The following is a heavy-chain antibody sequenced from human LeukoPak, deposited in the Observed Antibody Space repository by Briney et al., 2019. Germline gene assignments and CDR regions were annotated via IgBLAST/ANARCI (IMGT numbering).Heavy chain of an antibody. Sequence: GGSLRLSCEASGFSASNAWMSWVRQVSGKGLEWVGHIKTKTDGTTDYAAPVKGRFTISRDNSKNTVYLKMSSLKTGDTAVYFCTTDQPRSTWGQGTLVTVSS. CDR3: TTDQPRST. V-gene: IGHV3-15*01. J-gene: IGHJ5*02. D-gene: IGHD1-14*01. CDR1: GFSASNAW. CDR2: IKTKTDGTT.